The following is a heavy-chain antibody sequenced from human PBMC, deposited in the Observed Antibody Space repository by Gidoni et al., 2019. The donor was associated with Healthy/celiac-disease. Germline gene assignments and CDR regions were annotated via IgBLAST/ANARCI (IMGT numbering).Heavy chain of an antibody. Sequence: EVQLVESGGGLVQPGGSLKLSCAASGFTFSGSAMHWVRQASGKGLAWVGRIRSKANSYATAYAASVKGRFTISRDDSKNTAYLQMNSLKTEDTAVYYCTRFGGYSSPSADYWGQGTLVTVSS. J-gene: IGHJ4*02. CDR2: IRSKANSYAT. V-gene: IGHV3-73*02. D-gene: IGHD6-13*01. CDR3: TRFGGYSSPSADY. CDR1: GFTFSGSA.